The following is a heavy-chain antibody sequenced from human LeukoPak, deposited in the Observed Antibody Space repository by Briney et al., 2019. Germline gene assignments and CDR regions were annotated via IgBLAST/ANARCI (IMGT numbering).Heavy chain of an antibody. CDR3: ASRSIAVAGYYYYYMDV. J-gene: IGHJ6*03. D-gene: IGHD6-19*01. Sequence: SETLSLTCTVSGGSISSYYWSWIRQPPGKGLEWIGYIYTSGSTNYNPSLKSRVTISVDTSKNQFSLKLSSVTAADTAVYYCASRSIAVAGYYYYYMDVWGKGTTVTVSS. CDR2: IYTSGST. V-gene: IGHV4-4*09. CDR1: GGSISSYY.